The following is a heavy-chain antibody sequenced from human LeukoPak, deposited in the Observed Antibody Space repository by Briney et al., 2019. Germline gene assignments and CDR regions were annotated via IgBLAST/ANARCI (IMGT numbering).Heavy chain of an antibody. V-gene: IGHV3-23*01. CDR2: ISGSGGTI. D-gene: IGHD2-21*01. CDR1: GFSFSGYA. Sequence: GGSLRLSCAASGFSFSGYAMNWVRQAPGKGLEWVSAISGSGGTIFYADSVKGRFTISRDHSKNTLYLQMNSLRAEDTAVYYCAKVLGSRIAVSDPFDYWGQGTLVTVSS. J-gene: IGHJ4*02. CDR3: AKVLGSRIAVSDPFDY.